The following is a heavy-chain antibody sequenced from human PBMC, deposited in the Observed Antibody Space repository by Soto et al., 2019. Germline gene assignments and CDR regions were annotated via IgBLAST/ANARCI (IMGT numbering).Heavy chain of an antibody. D-gene: IGHD6-13*01. CDR1: GYTFTSYY. CDR3: ARDREFLLGIAAAGTFDY. J-gene: IGHJ4*02. V-gene: IGHV1-46*01. Sequence: ASVKVSCKASGYTFTSYYMHWVRQAPGQGLEWMGIINPSGGSTSYAQKFQGRVTMTRDTSTSTVYMELSSLRSEDTAVYYCARDREFLLGIAAAGTFDYWGQGTLVTVSS. CDR2: INPSGGST.